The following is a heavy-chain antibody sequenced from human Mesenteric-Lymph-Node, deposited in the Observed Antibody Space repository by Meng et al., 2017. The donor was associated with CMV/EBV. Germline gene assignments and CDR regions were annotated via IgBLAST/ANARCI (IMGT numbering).Heavy chain of an antibody. J-gene: IGHJ5*02. V-gene: IGHV1-8*02. CDR2: MNPNSGNT. Sequence: ASVKVSCKTSGYTFTDYYIHWVRQATGQGLEWMGWMNPNSGNTGYAQKFQGRVTMTRNTSISPAYMELSSLRSEDTAVYYCARGLGGYCSSSSCVFDPWGQGTLVTVSS. CDR1: GYTFTDYY. D-gene: IGHD2-2*01. CDR3: ARGLGGYCSSSSCVFDP.